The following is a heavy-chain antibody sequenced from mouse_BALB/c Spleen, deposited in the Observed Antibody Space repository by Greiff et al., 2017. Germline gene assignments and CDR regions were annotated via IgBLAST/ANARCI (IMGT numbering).Heavy chain of an antibody. CDR1: GFTFSSYG. CDR3: ARQEVGAY. J-gene: IGHJ3*01. Sequence: EVMLVESGGGLVKPGGSLKLSCAASGFTFSSYGMSWVRQTPDKRLEWVATISSGGSYTYYPDSVKGRFTISRDNAKNTLYLQMSSLKSEDTAMYYCARQEVGAYWGQGTLVTVSA. CDR2: ISSGGSYT. V-gene: IGHV5-6*03.